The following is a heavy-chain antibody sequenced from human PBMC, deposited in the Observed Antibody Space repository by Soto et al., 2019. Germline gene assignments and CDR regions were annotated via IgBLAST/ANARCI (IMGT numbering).Heavy chain of an antibody. D-gene: IGHD1-7*01. J-gene: IGHJ6*02. CDR3: TRDLFGITGTTTLNHYYYATHV. CDR1: GDSVSSNSAA. CDR2: TYYRSKWYN. V-gene: IGHV6-1*01. Sequence: SQTLSLTCVISGDSVSSNSAAWNWIRQSPSRGLEWLGRTYYRSKWYNDYAVSVKSRITINPDTSKNQFSLQLNSVTPEDTAVYYWTRDLFGITGTTTLNHYYYATHVWGQGTTVS.